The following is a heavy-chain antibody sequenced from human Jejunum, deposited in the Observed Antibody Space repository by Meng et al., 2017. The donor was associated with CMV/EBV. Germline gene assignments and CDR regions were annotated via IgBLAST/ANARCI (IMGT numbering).Heavy chain of an antibody. CDR1: GFVFSGDW. CDR2: INADGTTS. V-gene: IGHV3-74*01. D-gene: IGHD2-2*01. Sequence: CGFVFSGDWMHSVRQAPGKGLMLVSRINADGTTSGYADSVKGRFTISRDNANNMLYLQLDSLRAEDTAVYYCVTNLYCSTDGCRNYWGQGTLVTVSS. CDR3: VTNLYCSTDGCRNY. J-gene: IGHJ4*02.